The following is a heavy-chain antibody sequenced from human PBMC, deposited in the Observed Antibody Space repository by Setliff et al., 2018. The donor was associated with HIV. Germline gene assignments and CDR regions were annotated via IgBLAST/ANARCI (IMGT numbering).Heavy chain of an antibody. D-gene: IGHD3-10*01. CDR3: ARVWGWDYGSESYVDY. CDR2: INPSGTT. Sequence: SETLSLTCAVYGGSFRGCYWTWIRKPPRKGLEWIGDINPSGTTNYNPSLLSRSTMSINKSKNHFSLSLRSVTAAATAVDYCARVWGWDYGSESYVDYWGQGTLVTVSS. CDR1: GGSFRGCY. J-gene: IGHJ4*02. V-gene: IGHV4-34*01.